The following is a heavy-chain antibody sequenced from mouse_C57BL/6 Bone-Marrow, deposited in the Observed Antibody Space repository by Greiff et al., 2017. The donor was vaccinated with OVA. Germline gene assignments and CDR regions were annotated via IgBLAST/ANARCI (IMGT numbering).Heavy chain of an antibody. J-gene: IGHJ2*01. CDR3: ARHGTRGYFDY. CDR1: GYTFTSYW. Sequence: QVQLQQPGAELVKPGASVKLSCKASGYTFTSYWMQWVKQRPGQGLEWIGEIDPSDSYTNYNQKFKGKATLTVDTSSRTAYMQLSSLTSEDSAVYYCARHGTRGYFDYWGQGTTLTVSS. V-gene: IGHV1-50*01. CDR2: IDPSDSYT.